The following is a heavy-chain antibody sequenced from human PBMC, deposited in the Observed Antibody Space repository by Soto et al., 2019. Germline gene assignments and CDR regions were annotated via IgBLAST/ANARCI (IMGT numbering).Heavy chain of an antibody. CDR2: IWYDGSNK. CDR3: AREGLTWNYGGGWFDP. D-gene: IGHD1-7*01. J-gene: IGHJ5*02. CDR1: GFTFSSYG. V-gene: IGHV3-33*01. Sequence: QVQLVESGGGVVQPGRSLRLSCAASGFTFSSYGMHWVHQAPGKGLEWVAVIWYDGSNKYYADSVKGRFTISRDNSKNTLYLQMNSLRAEDTAVYYCAREGLTWNYGGGWFDPWGQGTLVTVSS.